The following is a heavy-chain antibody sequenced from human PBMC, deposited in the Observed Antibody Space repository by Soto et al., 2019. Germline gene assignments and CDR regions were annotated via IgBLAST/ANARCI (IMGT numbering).Heavy chain of an antibody. Sequence: EVQLLESGGGLVQPGGSLRLSCAASGFTFISYAMSWVRQAPGKGLEWVSAISGSGSSTYYADSVKGRFTISRDNSKNTLYLHMNSLRAEDTAVYYCAKVPLWFGEFYGMDVGGQGTTFTVSS. V-gene: IGHV3-23*01. D-gene: IGHD3-10*01. J-gene: IGHJ6*02. CDR3: AKVPLWFGEFYGMDV. CDR1: GFTFISYA. CDR2: ISGSGSST.